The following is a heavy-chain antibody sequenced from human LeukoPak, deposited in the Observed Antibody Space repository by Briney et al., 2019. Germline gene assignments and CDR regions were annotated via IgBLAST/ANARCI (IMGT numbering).Heavy chain of an antibody. CDR1: GASINSYY. V-gene: IGHV4-59*01. CDR3: ATGSNSATSDAFDI. D-gene: IGHD2/OR15-2a*01. CDR2: MYYNGIS. Sequence: PSETLSLTCIVAGASINSYYWTWIRQHPGQGLEWIVYMYYNGISNYNPSLRSRVTMSVATAKNLVSLNLKSVTAADTAVYYCATGSNSATSDAFDIWGQGTMVTVSS. J-gene: IGHJ3*02.